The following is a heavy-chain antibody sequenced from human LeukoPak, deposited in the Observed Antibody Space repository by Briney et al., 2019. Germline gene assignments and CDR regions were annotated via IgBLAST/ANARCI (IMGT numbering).Heavy chain of an antibody. Sequence: SETLSLTCTVSGGSISTYYWTWIRQPPGKGLEWIGSISYSGSTNNSPSLEGRVTMSVDTSKNQFSLQLSSVTAADTAVYFCARQESSYGSGSYFDYWGQGFLVTVSS. D-gene: IGHD3-10*01. CDR2: ISYSGST. J-gene: IGHJ4*02. V-gene: IGHV4-59*08. CDR1: GGSISTYY. CDR3: ARQESSYGSGSYFDY.